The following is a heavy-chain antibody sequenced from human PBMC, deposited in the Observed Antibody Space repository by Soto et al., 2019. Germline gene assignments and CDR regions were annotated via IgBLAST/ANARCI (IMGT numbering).Heavy chain of an antibody. D-gene: IGHD3-3*01. J-gene: IGHJ4*02. V-gene: IGHV1-46*01. CDR3: ARVDRGFWSGYPYRPYFDY. CDR2: INPSGGST. CDR1: GYTFTSYY. Sequence: ASVKVSCKASGYTFTSYYIHWVRQAPGQGLEWMGIINPSGGSTSYAQKFQGRVTMTRDTSTSTVYMELSSLRSEDTAVYYCARVDRGFWSGYPYRPYFDYWGQGTLVTVSS.